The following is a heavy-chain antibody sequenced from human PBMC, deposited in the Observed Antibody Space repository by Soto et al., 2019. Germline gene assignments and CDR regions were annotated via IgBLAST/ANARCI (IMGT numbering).Heavy chain of an antibody. J-gene: IGHJ6*02. CDR3: ARQNPAQGYYYGMDV. V-gene: IGHV4-39*01. CDR1: GGSISSYY. CDR2: IHYSGST. Sequence: PSETLSLTCTVSGGSISSYYWGWIRQPPGKGLEWIGSIHYSGSTYYNPSLKSRVTISVDTSKNQFSLKLSSVTAADTAVYYCARQNPAQGYYYGMDVWGQGTTVTVSS.